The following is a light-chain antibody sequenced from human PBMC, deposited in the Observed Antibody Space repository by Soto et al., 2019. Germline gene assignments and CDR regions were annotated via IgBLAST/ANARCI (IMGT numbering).Light chain of an antibody. CDR1: QSISGY. V-gene: IGKV1-39*01. Sequence: DIQMTPSPSSLSASVGDSVTIXXRASQSISGYLNWYQQKPGKAPKIXIYAASSLQSGVPSRFSGSGAGTDFTLTISSLQPEDFATYYCQQSYSTPSTFGQGTRLEIK. CDR3: QQSYSTPST. J-gene: IGKJ5*01. CDR2: AAS.